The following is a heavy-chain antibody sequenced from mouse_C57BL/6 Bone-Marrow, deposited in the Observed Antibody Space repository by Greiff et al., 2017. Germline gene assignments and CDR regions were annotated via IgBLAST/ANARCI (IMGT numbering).Heavy chain of an antibody. CDR3: AIPYYYGSLPWFAY. CDR2: IHPSDSDT. J-gene: IGHJ3*01. D-gene: IGHD1-1*01. CDR1: GYTFTSYW. V-gene: IGHV1-74*01. Sequence: QVQLQQPGAELVKPGASVKVSCKASGYTFTSYWMHWVKQRPGQGLEWIGRIHPSDSDTNYNQKFKGKATLTVDKSSSTAYIQLSSLTSEDSAVYYCAIPYYYGSLPWFAYWGQGTLVTVSA.